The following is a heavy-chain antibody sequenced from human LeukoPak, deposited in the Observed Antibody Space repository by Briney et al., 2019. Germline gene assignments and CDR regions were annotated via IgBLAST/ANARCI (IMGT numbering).Heavy chain of an antibody. CDR3: AKVHDYGDYASGSYFGY. V-gene: IGHV3-9*01. CDR1: GFTFDDYA. Sequence: GGSLRLSCAASGFTFDDYAMHWVRQAPGKGLEWVSGISWNSGSIGYADSVKGRFTISRDNAKNSLYLQMNSLRAEDTALYYCAKVHDYGDYASGSYFGYWGQGTLVTVSS. D-gene: IGHD4-17*01. CDR2: ISWNSGSI. J-gene: IGHJ4*02.